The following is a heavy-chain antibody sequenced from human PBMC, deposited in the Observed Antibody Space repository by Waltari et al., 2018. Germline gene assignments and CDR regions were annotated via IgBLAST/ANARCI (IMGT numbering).Heavy chain of an antibody. CDR3: ATVRGNY. CDR1: GFTFSSYW. J-gene: IGHJ4*02. CDR2: IKPDGSYK. Sequence: EVQLVESGGGLVQPGASLRLSCAASGFTFSSYWMSWVRQVPGEGPEWVASIKPDGSYKYYVDSVRGRFAISRDNTKNSLYLQMNSLGVEDTAVYYCATVRGNYWGQGTLITVSS. V-gene: IGHV3-7*01.